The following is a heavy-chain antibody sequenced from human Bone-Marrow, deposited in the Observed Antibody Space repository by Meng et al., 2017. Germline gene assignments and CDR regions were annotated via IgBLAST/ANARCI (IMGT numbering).Heavy chain of an antibody. CDR3: ARVRKEVELFIDY. CDR1: GHTLNGYA. D-gene: IGHD1-7*01. Sequence: QVRLVQSGAEVKRPGASVKVSCKASGHTLNGYAIHWMRQVPGERFECMGWINAGNGHTKYSQRFQGRVTITRDTSASTVYVELSSLRSEDTAVYYCARVRKEVELFIDYWGQGTLVTVSS. J-gene: IGHJ4*02. V-gene: IGHV1-3*01. CDR2: INAGNGHT.